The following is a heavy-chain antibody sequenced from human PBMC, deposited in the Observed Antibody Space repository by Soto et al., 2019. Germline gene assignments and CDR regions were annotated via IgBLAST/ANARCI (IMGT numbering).Heavy chain of an antibody. J-gene: IGHJ4*02. Sequence: EVQLVESGGGLVQPGGSLRLSCAASGFTFSSYSMNWVRQAPGKGLEWVSYISSSSSTIYYADSVKGRFTISRDNAKNSLDLQMNSLRAEDTVVYYCARGAYYYDSSGLSYWGQGTLVTVSS. CDR3: ARGAYYYDSSGLSY. V-gene: IGHV3-48*01. D-gene: IGHD3-22*01. CDR2: ISSSSSTI. CDR1: GFTFSSYS.